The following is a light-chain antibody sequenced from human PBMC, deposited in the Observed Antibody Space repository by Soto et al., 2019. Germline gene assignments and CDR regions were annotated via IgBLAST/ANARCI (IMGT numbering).Light chain of an antibody. CDR3: QQYYTTPYT. CDR1: QSVLYSSNNKNY. CDR2: WAS. J-gene: IGKJ2*01. Sequence: IVMTQSPDSLAVSLGERATINCKSSQSVLYSSNNKNYLAWYQQKPGQPPMLLIYWASTRESGVPDRFSGSGSGTDFTLTISSLQAEDVAVYYCQQYYTTPYTFGQGTKLEIK. V-gene: IGKV4-1*01.